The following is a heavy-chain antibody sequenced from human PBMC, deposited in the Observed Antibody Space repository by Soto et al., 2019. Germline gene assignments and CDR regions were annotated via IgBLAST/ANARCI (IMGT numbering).Heavy chain of an antibody. Sequence: PSETLSLTCAVSGDSVTSVNYFWTWIRQPPGGGLEWIGYISNSGISKYNPSLQSRVAMSQDTSKNQFSLNLQSVTAAETAVYFCARGAGNSSYAYHFDTWGQGALVTVSS. CDR3: ARGAGNSSYAYHFDT. CDR2: ISNSGIS. D-gene: IGHD2-21*01. J-gene: IGHJ4*02. CDR1: GDSVTSVNYF. V-gene: IGHV4-61*01.